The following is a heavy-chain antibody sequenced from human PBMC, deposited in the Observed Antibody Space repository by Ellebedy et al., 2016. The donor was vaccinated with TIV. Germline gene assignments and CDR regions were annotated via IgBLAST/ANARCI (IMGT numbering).Heavy chain of an antibody. CDR2: IGSGGDYA. Sequence: GGSLRLSXVASGFTFTDYYVSWIRQAPGKGLEWIARIGSGGDYANHADSAKGRFTISRDNAKNSLYLQMRSLRAEDTAVYYCARNYDFWGGYPDMDVWGQGTTVIVSS. V-gene: IGHV3-11*06. J-gene: IGHJ6*02. CDR3: ARNYDFWGGYPDMDV. CDR1: GFTFTDYY. D-gene: IGHD3-3*01.